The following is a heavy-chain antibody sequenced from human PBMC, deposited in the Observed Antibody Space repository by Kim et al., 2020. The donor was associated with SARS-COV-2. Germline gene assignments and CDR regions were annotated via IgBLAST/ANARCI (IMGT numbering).Heavy chain of an antibody. Sequence: ASVKVSCKASGGTFSSYAISWVRQAPGQGLEWMGGIIPIFGTANYAQKFQGRVTITADESTSTAYMELSSLRSEDTAVYYCARDPGYYDSRRANPDRGVEHYWGQGTLVTVSS. CDR2: IIPIFGTA. V-gene: IGHV1-69*13. J-gene: IGHJ4*02. CDR1: GGTFSSYA. CDR3: ARDPGYYDSRRANPDRGVEHY. D-gene: IGHD3-22*01.